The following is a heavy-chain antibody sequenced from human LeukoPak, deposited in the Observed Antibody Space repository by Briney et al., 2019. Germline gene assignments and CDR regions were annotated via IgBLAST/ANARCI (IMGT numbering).Heavy chain of an antibody. V-gene: IGHV3-30*18. Sequence: GGSLRLSCAASGFTFSSYGMHWVCQAPGKGLEWVAVISYDGSNKYYADSVKGRFTISRDNSKNTLYLQMNSLRAEDTAVYYCAKGSSGWYGPLDYWGQGTLVTVSS. CDR3: AKGSSGWYGPLDY. D-gene: IGHD6-19*01. J-gene: IGHJ4*02. CDR1: GFTFSSYG. CDR2: ISYDGSNK.